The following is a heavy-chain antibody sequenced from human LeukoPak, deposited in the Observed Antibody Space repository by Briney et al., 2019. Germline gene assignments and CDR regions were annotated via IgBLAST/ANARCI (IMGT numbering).Heavy chain of an antibody. CDR3: AKDVYDSSGLYYFDY. D-gene: IGHD3-22*01. V-gene: IGHV3-30*02. CDR2: IRYDGSNK. J-gene: IGHJ4*02. CDR1: GFTFSSYG. Sequence: GGSLRLSCAASGFTFSSYGMHWVRQAPGKGLEWVAFIRYDGSNKYYADSVKGRFTISRDNSKNTLYLQMNSLRAEDTAVYYCAKDVYDSSGLYYFDYWGQGTLVTVSS.